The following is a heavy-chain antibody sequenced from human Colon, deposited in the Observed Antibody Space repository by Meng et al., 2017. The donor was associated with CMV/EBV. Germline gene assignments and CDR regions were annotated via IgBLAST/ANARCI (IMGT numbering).Heavy chain of an antibody. V-gene: IGHV4-61*01. J-gene: IGHJ1*01. CDR1: GGSVRSGSDY. D-gene: IGHD3-9*01. CDR2: VYYTGST. Sequence: GSLRLSCNVSGGSVRSGSDYWSWVRQPPGKGLGWVGHVYYTGSTNYNPSLRGRVTLSMDTSKNQFSLMLNSVTAADTAVYYCARGKTMYGVTYYFDSWGLGTLVTVSS. CDR3: ARGKTMYGVTYYFDS.